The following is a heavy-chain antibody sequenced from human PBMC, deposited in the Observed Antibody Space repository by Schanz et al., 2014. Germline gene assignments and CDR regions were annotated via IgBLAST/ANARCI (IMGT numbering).Heavy chain of an antibody. CDR3: ARVVFFCDSSSCMNFYYMDV. CDR1: GFTFTTYA. CDR2: ISPTGSST. J-gene: IGHJ6*03. D-gene: IGHD2-21*01. V-gene: IGHV3-23*01. Sequence: DVQLLESGGGLVQPGESLRLSCAASGFTFTTYAMTWVRQAPGKGLEWVSNISPTGSSTYYADSVKGRFTISRDNSKNTLYLQMNSLRAEDTAVYFCARVVFFCDSSSCMNFYYMDVWGKGTTXTVSS.